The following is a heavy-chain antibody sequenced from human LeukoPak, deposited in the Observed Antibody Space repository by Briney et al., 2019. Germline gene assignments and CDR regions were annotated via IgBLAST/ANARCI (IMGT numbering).Heavy chain of an antibody. CDR3: ARGTIFGESIQFHYGMDV. Sequence: GASVKVSCKASGYTLTNYHLNWVRPAPGQGLEWMGWISPHNGNTNYAQKLQGRVTMTTDTSTGTVYMDLRSLRSDDTAVYYCARGTIFGESIQFHYGMDVWGQGTTVTVS. J-gene: IGHJ6*02. V-gene: IGHV1-18*01. CDR2: ISPHNGNT. CDR1: GYTLTNYH. D-gene: IGHD3-10*01.